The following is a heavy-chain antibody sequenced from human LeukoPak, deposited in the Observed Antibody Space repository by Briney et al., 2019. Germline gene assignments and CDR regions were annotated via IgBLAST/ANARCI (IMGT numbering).Heavy chain of an antibody. V-gene: IGHV4-39*01. D-gene: IGHD6-19*01. CDR1: GGSISSSSYY. J-gene: IGHJ4*02. CDR3: ARRRAVAGLTFDY. Sequence: SETLSLTCTVSGGSISSSSYYWGWIRQPPGKGLEWIGSIYYSGSTYYNPSLKSRVTISVDTSKNQFSLKLSSVTAADTAVYYCARRRAVAGLTFDYWGQGTLVTVSS. CDR2: IYYSGST.